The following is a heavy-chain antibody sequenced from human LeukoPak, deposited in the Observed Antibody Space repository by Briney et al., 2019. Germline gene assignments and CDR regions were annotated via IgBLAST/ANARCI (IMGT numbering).Heavy chain of an antibody. CDR2: ISGSGGST. CDR3: AKEIRPNDY. CDR1: GFTFSSYA. J-gene: IGHJ4*02. D-gene: IGHD4-17*01. Sequence: PGGSLRLSCAASGFTFSSYAMSWVRQAPGKGLEWVSAISGSGGSTYYADSVKGRFTISRDNSKNTVYLHMNSLRPDDTAVYYCAKEIRPNDYWGQGTLVTVSS. V-gene: IGHV3-23*01.